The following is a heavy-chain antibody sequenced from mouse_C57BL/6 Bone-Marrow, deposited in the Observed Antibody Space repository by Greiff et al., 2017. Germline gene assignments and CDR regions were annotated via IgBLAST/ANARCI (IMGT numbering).Heavy chain of an antibody. V-gene: IGHV1-82*01. CDR3: ARSCYYYGSRYVYGYFDV. Sequence: QVQLQQSGPELVRPGASVKISCKASGYAFSSSWMNWVKQRPRKGLEWIGRIYPGDGDTNYNGKFKGKATLTADKSSSTAYMQLSSLTSEDSAVXFCARSCYYYGSRYVYGYFDVWGTGTTVTVSS. J-gene: IGHJ1*03. CDR1: GYAFSSSW. CDR2: IYPGDGDT. D-gene: IGHD1-1*01.